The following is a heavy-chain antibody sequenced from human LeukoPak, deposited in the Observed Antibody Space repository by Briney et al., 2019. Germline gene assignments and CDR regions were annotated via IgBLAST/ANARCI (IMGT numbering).Heavy chain of an antibody. J-gene: IGHJ3*02. CDR3: ARDRSPIVATTDAFDI. V-gene: IGHV3-48*03. Sequence: PGGSLRLSCAASGFTFSSYEVNWVRQAPGKGLEWVSYISSSGSTIYYADSVKGRFTISRDNAKNSLYLQMNSLRAEDTAVYYCARDRSPIVATTDAFDIWGQGTMVTVSS. CDR2: ISSSGSTI. D-gene: IGHD5-12*01. CDR1: GFTFSSYE.